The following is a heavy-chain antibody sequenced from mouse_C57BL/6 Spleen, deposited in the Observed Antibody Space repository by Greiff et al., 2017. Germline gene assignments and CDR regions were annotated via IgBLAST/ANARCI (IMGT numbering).Heavy chain of an antibody. D-gene: IGHD2-4*01. Sequence: EVMLVESGGDLVKPGGSLKLSCAASGFTFSSYGMSWVRQTPDKRLEWVATISSGGSYTYYPDSVKGRFTISRDNAKNTLYLQMSRLKSEDTAMYYCARHPTYDYDDYAMDYWGQGTSVTVSS. CDR1: GFTFSSYG. CDR2: ISSGGSYT. J-gene: IGHJ4*01. V-gene: IGHV5-6*02. CDR3: ARHPTYDYDDYAMDY.